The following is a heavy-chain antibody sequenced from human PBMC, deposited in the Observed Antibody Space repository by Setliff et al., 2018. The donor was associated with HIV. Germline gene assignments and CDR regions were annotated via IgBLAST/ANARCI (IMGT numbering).Heavy chain of an antibody. Sequence: SETLSLTCTVSGGSISSSSYYWGWIRQPPGKGLEWIGSIYYSGSTYYNPSLKSRVIISVDTSKNQFSLRLNSVTAEDTAVYYCARHSLGNIGDYIRIGAIDIWGQGTMVTVSS. V-gene: IGHV4-39*01. J-gene: IGHJ3*02. CDR3: ARHSLGNIGDYIRIGAIDI. CDR1: GGSISSSSYY. CDR2: IYYSGST. D-gene: IGHD4-17*01.